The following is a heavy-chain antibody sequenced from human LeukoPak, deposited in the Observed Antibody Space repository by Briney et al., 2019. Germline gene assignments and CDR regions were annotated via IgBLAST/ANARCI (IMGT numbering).Heavy chain of an antibody. CDR2: ISSDSATQ. V-gene: IGHV3-48*01. D-gene: IGHD5-12*01. CDR1: GFTFSNYN. Sequence: GGSLRLSCAASGFTFSNYNMNWVRQAPGKGLEWVSYISSDSATQYYADSVKGRFTISRDNAKDSLYLQMNSLRAEDTAVYYCARGDSGSKDWGQGTLVTVSS. CDR3: ARGDSGSKD. J-gene: IGHJ4*02.